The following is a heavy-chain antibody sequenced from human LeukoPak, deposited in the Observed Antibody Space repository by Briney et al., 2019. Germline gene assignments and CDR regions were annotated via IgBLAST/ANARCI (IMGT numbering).Heavy chain of an antibody. V-gene: IGHV4-59*01. Sequence: SETLSLTCTVSGGSISSYYWSWIRQPPGKGLEWIGYIYYSGSTNYNPSLKSRVTISVDTSKNQFSLKLSSVTAADTAVYYCARESHCSGGSCYGNNWFDPWGQGTLVTVSS. CDR3: ARESHCSGGSCYGNNWFDP. D-gene: IGHD2-15*01. J-gene: IGHJ5*02. CDR1: GGSISSYY. CDR2: IYYSGST.